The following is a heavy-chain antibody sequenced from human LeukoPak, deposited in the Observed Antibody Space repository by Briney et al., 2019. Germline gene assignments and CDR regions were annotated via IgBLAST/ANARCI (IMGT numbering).Heavy chain of an antibody. CDR1: GGSIGSSSYY. CDR2: IFYSGST. J-gene: IGHJ4*02. CDR3: AKDLLYYYGSGSPLDY. V-gene: IGHV4-39*07. D-gene: IGHD3-10*01. Sequence: PSETLSLTCTVSGGSIGSSSYYWGWIRQPPGKELEWIGSIFYSGSTYYNPSLKSRVTMSIDTSKNQFSLKLSSVTAADTAVYYCAKDLLYYYGSGSPLDYWGQGTLVTVSS.